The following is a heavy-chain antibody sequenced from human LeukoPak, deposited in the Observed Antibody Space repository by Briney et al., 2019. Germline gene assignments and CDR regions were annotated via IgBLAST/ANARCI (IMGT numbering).Heavy chain of an antibody. V-gene: IGHV4-30-4*08. J-gene: IGHJ4*02. CDR1: GGSLSNGEHY. CDR3: ARDRYFIGFDY. CDR2: IYYSGST. Sequence: PSETLSLTWTVSGGSLSNGEHYWGWIRQHPGKGLEWIGHIYYSGSTYYNPSLKSRVSISVDTSKNQFSLKLTSVTAADTAVYYCARDRYFIGFDYWGQGTLVTVSS. D-gene: IGHD3-9*01.